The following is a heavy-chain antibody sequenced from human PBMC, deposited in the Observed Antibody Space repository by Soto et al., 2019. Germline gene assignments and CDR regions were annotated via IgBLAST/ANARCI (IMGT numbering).Heavy chain of an antibody. CDR2: IIPIFGTA. CDR3: ARGTGYSSSSEHYYYYMDV. J-gene: IGHJ6*03. D-gene: IGHD6-6*01. Sequence: ASVKVSCKASGGTFSSYAISWVRQAPGQGLEWMGGIIPIFGTANYAQKFQGRVTITADESTSTAYMELSSLRSEDTAVYYCARGTGYSSSSEHYYYYMDVWGKGTTVTVSS. V-gene: IGHV1-69*13. CDR1: GGTFSSYA.